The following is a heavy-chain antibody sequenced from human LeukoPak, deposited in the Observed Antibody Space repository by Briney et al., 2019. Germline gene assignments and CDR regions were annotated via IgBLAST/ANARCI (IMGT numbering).Heavy chain of an antibody. Sequence: SETLSLTCTVSGYSISSGYYWGWIRQPPGKGLEWIGEINHSGSTNYNPSLKSRVTISVDTSKNQFSLKLSSVTAADTAVYYCASVPLAGTYFDYWGQGTLVTVSS. V-gene: IGHV4-38-2*02. D-gene: IGHD3-10*01. CDR2: INHSGST. CDR1: GYSISSGYY. J-gene: IGHJ4*02. CDR3: ASVPLAGTYFDY.